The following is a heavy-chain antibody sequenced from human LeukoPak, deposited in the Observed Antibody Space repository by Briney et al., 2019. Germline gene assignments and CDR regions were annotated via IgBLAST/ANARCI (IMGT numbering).Heavy chain of an antibody. V-gene: IGHV3-15*01. J-gene: IGHJ3*02. CDR3: TTDQGRPDAFDI. CDR1: GFTFSNAW. CDR2: IKSKTDGGTT. D-gene: IGHD1-26*01. Sequence: GGSLRLSCAASGFTFSNAWMSWVRQAPGKGLEWVGRIKSKTDGGTTDYAAPVKGRFTISRDESKNTLYLQMNSLKTEDTAVYYCTTDQGRPDAFDIWGQGTMVTVSS.